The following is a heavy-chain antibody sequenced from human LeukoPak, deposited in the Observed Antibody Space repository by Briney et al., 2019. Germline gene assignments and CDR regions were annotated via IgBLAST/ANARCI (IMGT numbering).Heavy chain of an antibody. Sequence: SVKVSCKASGGTFSSYAISWVRQAPGQGLEWMGGIIPIFGTANYAQKFQGRVTITADESTSTAYMELSSLRSEDTAVYYCARHYGSGSYSPNYYFDHWGQGTLVTVSS. J-gene: IGHJ4*02. CDR2: IIPIFGTA. CDR1: GGTFSSYA. CDR3: ARHYGSGSYSPNYYFDH. D-gene: IGHD3-10*01. V-gene: IGHV1-69*13.